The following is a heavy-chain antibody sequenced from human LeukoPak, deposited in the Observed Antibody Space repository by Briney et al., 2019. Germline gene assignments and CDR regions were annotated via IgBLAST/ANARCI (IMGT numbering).Heavy chain of an antibody. V-gene: IGHV4-59*01. CDR3: ARGHDYYDSSGYLDY. D-gene: IGHD3-22*01. Sequence: SETLSLTCTVSGGSISSYYWSWIRQPPGKGLEWIGYIYYSGSTNYNPSLKSRVTISVDTSKNQFSLKLSSVTAADTAVYYCARGHDYYDSSGYLDYWGQGTLVTVSS. J-gene: IGHJ4*02. CDR1: GGSISSYY. CDR2: IYYSGST.